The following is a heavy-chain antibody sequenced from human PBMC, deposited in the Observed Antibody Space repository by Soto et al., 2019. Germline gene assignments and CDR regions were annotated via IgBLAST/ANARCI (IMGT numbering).Heavy chain of an antibody. V-gene: IGHV3-23*01. D-gene: IGHD1-26*01. J-gene: IGHJ4*02. CDR2: IGGSGGST. Sequence: EVHLLESGGGLVQPGGSLRLSCAASGLTFKSYAMSWVRQAPGKGLEWVSGIGGSGGSTDYADSVKGRFTISRDNSKNALYLQTNSLRVEDTALYYCAKGQYSGVAGGLDYWGQGTLVTVSS. CDR1: GLTFKSYA. CDR3: AKGQYSGVAGGLDY.